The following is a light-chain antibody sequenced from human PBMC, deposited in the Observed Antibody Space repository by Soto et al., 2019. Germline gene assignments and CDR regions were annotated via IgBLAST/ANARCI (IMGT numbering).Light chain of an antibody. CDR2: AAS. V-gene: IGKV1-39*01. CDR1: QNVRSY. CDR3: QEGYGSPPT. Sequence: DIQMTQSPSSLSASVGDRVTITCRTSQNVRSYLNWYQQKSGRAPKLLIYAASNLQSGVPSRFSGSGSGTDFTLTISGLQPDDFGTYYCQEGYGSPPTLGPGTKVDIK. J-gene: IGKJ3*01.